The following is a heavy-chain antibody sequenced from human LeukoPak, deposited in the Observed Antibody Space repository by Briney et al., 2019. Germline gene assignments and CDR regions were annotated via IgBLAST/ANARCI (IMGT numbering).Heavy chain of an antibody. Sequence: GGSLRLSCAASGFTFSSYSMNWVRQAPGKGLEWVSYISSSSSYICYADSVKGRFTISRDNAKNSLYLQMNSLRAEDTAVYYCAELGITMIGGVWGKGTTVTISS. CDR2: ISSSSSYI. V-gene: IGHV3-21*01. CDR1: GFTFSSYS. CDR3: AELGITMIGGV. J-gene: IGHJ6*04. D-gene: IGHD3-10*02.